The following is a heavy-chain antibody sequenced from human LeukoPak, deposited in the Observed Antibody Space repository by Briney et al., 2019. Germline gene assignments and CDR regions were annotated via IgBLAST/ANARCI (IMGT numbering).Heavy chain of an antibody. J-gene: IGHJ5*02. Sequence: GGSLRLSCEASGFTFSDYYMSWVRQAPGKGLEWVSYISGSSGYTKYADSVKGRFTISRDNAKNTLFLQMNSLRAEDTAFYYCTRGVNGDSRFDPWGQGTLVTVSS. CDR1: GFTFSDYY. CDR2: ISGSSGYT. CDR3: TRGVNGDSRFDP. V-gene: IGHV3-11*06. D-gene: IGHD4-17*01.